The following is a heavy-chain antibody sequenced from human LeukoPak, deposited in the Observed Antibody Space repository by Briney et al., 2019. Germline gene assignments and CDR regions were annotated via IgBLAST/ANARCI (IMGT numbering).Heavy chain of an antibody. Sequence: ASETLSLTCAVSGYSISSGYYWGWIRQPPGKGLEWIGSIYHSGSTYYNPSLKSRVTISVDTSKNQFSLKLSSVTAADTAVYYCARGLINYDFWSGYFYFDYWGQGTLVTVSS. D-gene: IGHD3-3*01. CDR1: GYSISSGYY. CDR3: ARGLINYDFWSGYFYFDY. CDR2: IYHSGST. J-gene: IGHJ4*02. V-gene: IGHV4-38-2*01.